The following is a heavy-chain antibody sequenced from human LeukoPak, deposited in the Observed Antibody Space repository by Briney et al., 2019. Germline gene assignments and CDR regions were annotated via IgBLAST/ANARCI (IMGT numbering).Heavy chain of an antibody. D-gene: IGHD6-19*01. V-gene: IGHV3-30*02. Sequence: GGSLRLSCAASGFTVSSNYMTWVRQAPGKGLEWVAFIRYDGSNKYYADSVKGRFTISRDNSKNTLYLQMNSLRAEDTAVYYCAKDRSLGWLVDEAYFDYWGQGTLVTVSS. CDR2: IRYDGSNK. J-gene: IGHJ4*02. CDR1: GFTVSSNY. CDR3: AKDRSLGWLVDEAYFDY.